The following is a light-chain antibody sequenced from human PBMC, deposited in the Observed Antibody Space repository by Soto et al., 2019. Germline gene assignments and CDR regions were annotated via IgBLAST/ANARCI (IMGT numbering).Light chain of an antibody. V-gene: IGKV3-11*01. J-gene: IGKJ1*01. Sequence: EIVVTQSPATLSLSPGERATLSCRASQSVSSFLVWYQQKPGQAPRLLIYDASNRATGIPARFSASGSGTDFTLTISSLEPEDFAVYYCQQRYNWPRTFGQGTKVEIK. CDR2: DAS. CDR1: QSVSSF. CDR3: QQRYNWPRT.